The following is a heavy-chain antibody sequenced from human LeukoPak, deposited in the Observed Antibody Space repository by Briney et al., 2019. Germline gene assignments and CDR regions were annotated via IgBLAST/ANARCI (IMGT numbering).Heavy chain of an antibody. CDR1: GFTVSDYA. CDR2: ISGSGGST. D-gene: IGHD6-13*01. J-gene: IGHJ4*02. V-gene: IGHV3-23*01. Sequence: GGSLRLSCAASGFTVSDYAMTWVRQAPGKGLEWVSAISGSGGSTYYADSVKCRFTISRDNSKNTLYLQMNSLRAEDTAVYYCAKERSSSWYSVFDNWGQGTLVTVSS. CDR3: AKERSSSWYSVFDN.